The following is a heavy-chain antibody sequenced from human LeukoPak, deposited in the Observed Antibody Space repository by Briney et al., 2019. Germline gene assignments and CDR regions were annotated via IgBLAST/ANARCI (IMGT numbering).Heavy chain of an antibody. CDR1: GYSISSGYY. D-gene: IGHD5-18*01. J-gene: IGHJ4*02. CDR3: ARKVWGGYSYVYADY. Sequence: SESLSLTCAVSGYSISSGYYWGWIRQPPGKGLEWIGSIYHSGSTYYNPSLKSRVTISVDTSKNQFSLKLSSVTAADTAVYYCARKVWGGYSYVYADYWGQGTVVTVSS. CDR2: IYHSGST. V-gene: IGHV4-38-2*01.